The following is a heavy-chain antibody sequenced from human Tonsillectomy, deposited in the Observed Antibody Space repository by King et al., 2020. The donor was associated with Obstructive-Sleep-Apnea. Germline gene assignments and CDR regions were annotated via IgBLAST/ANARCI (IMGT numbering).Heavy chain of an antibody. Sequence: VQLVESGGGLVQPGGSLRLSCAASGFTFSSYAMHWVRQAPGKGLEYVSAISSNGGSTNYANSVKGRFTISRDNSKNTLYLQVGSLRAEDMAVYYCARGHDFDFWGQGTLVTVSS. J-gene: IGHJ4*02. CDR2: ISSNGGST. CDR3: ARGHDFDF. V-gene: IGHV3-64*01. CDR1: GFTFSSYA.